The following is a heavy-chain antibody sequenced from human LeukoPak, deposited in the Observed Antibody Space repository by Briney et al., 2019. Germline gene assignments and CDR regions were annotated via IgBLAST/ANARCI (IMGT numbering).Heavy chain of an antibody. D-gene: IGHD5-24*01. CDR3: TTDGRDGYNFDY. V-gene: IGHV3-23*01. CDR1: GFTFSSYA. J-gene: IGHJ4*02. Sequence: GGSLRLSCAASGFTFSSYAMSWVRQAPGKGLEWVSAISGSGGSTYYADSVKGRFTISRDNSKNTLYLQMNSLRAEDTAVYYCTTDGRDGYNFDYWGQGTLVTVSS. CDR2: ISGSGGST.